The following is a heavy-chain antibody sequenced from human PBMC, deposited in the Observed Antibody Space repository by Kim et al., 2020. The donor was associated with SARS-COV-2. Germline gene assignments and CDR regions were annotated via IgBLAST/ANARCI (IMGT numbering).Heavy chain of an antibody. CDR3: AKDGERAYYDSSGPHY. Sequence: GGSLRLSCAASGFTFSSYGMHWVRQAPGKGLEWVAVISYDGSNKYYADSVKGRFTISRDNSKNTLYLQMNSLRAEDTAVYYCAKDGERAYYDSSGPHYWGQGTLVSVSS. D-gene: IGHD3-22*01. J-gene: IGHJ4*02. V-gene: IGHV3-30*18. CDR1: GFTFSSYG. CDR2: ISYDGSNK.